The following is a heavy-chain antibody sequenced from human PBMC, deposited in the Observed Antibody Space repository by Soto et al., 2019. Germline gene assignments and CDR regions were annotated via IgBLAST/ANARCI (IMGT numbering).Heavy chain of an antibody. V-gene: IGHV5-51*01. Sequence: GESLKISCKGSGYSFTSYWIGWVRQMPGKGLEWMGIIYPGDSDTRYSPSFQGQVTISADKSISTAYLQWSSLKASDTAMYYCAAVVVVAATPYYFDYWGQGTLVTVSS. CDR3: AAVVVVAATPYYFDY. D-gene: IGHD2-15*01. J-gene: IGHJ4*02. CDR1: GYSFTSYW. CDR2: IYPGDSDT.